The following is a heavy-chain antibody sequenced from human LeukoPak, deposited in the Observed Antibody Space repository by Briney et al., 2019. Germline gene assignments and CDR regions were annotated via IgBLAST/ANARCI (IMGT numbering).Heavy chain of an antibody. J-gene: IGHJ4*02. CDR2: INHSGST. Sequence: SETLSLTCAVYGGSFSGYYWSWIRQPPGKGLEWIGEINHSGSTNYNPSLKSRVTISVDTSKNQFSLKLSSVTAADTAVYYCARGVTDFWSGYYNDYWGQGTLVTVSS. D-gene: IGHD3-3*01. V-gene: IGHV4-34*01. CDR3: ARGVTDFWSGYYNDY. CDR1: GGSFSGYY.